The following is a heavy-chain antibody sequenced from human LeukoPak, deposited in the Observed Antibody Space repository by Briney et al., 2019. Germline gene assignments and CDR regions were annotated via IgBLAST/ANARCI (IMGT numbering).Heavy chain of an antibody. J-gene: IGHJ6*03. Sequence: ASVKVSCKASGYTFTGYYMHWVRQAPGQGLEWMGWINPNSGGTNYAQKFQGRVTMTRDTSISTAYMELSRLRSDDTAVYYCARAPGTTYYYMDVWGKGTTVTVSS. CDR3: ARAPGTTYYYMDV. V-gene: IGHV1-2*02. CDR2: INPNSGGT. CDR1: GYTFTGYY. D-gene: IGHD1-1*01.